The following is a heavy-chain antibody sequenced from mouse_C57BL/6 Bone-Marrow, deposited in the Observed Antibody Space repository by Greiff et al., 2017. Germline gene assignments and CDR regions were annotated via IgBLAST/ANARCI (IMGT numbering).Heavy chain of an antibody. D-gene: IGHD2-10*02. CDR2: IWSGGST. CDR3: AREGYGNPSCFAY. J-gene: IGHJ3*01. Sequence: QVQLQQSGPGLVQPSQSLSITCTVSGFSLTSYGVHWVRQSPGKGLEWLGVIWSGGSTDYNAAFISRLSISKDNSKSKVFFKMNSLQADDTAIYYCAREGYGNPSCFAYWGQGTLVTVSA. CDR1: GFSLTSYG. V-gene: IGHV2-2*01.